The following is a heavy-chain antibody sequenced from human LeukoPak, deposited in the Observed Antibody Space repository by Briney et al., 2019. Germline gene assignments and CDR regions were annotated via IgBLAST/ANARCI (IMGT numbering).Heavy chain of an antibody. J-gene: IGHJ4*02. CDR2: ISTTTSYT. CDR1: GFSFSDYY. Sequence: PGGSLRLSCAASGFSFSDYYMGWIRQPPGKGLEWVSYISTTTSYTNYADSVKGRFSISRDNAKNSLSLQMNSLRAEDTALYYCARARLATRYYFDCWGQGTLVTVSS. D-gene: IGHD3-9*01. CDR3: ARARLATRYYFDC. V-gene: IGHV3-11*05.